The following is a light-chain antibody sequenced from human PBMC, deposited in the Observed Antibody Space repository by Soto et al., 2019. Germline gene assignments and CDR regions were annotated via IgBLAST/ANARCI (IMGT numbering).Light chain of an antibody. V-gene: IGKV3-11*01. CDR3: QQRSR. CDR1: QSSSGY. J-gene: IGKJ4*01. Sequence: NVLTQSPATLSLSPGESATLSCRASQSSSGYLAWYQQKPGQPPRLLIYDASTRAPGIPARFSGSGSGTDYTLTITSLEPKDFAVYYCQQRSRFGGGTKVEIK. CDR2: DAS.